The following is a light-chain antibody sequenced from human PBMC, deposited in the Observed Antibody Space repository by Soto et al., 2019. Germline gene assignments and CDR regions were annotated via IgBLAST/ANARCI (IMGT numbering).Light chain of an antibody. J-gene: IGLJ3*02. CDR3: SSYTSTSTWV. CDR1: SSDVGGYNY. CDR2: EFS. V-gene: IGLV2-14*01. Sequence: QSVLTQPASVSGSPGQSITISCTGTSSDVGGYNYVSWYQHHPGKAPKLMIFEFSNRPSGVSNRFSGSKSGNTASLTISGLQAEDEADYYCSSYTSTSTWVFGGGTQLTV.